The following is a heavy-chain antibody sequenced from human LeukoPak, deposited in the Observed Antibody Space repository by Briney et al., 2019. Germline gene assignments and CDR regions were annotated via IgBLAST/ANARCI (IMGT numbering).Heavy chain of an antibody. CDR1: GFTLSSYA. D-gene: IGHD6-19*01. CDR3: VKFGIAVAGTWLDI. CDR2: ISSNGGST. Sequence: PGGSLRLSCSASGFTLSSYAMHWVRQAPGKGLEYVSAISSNGGSTYYADSVKGRFTISRDNSKNTLYLQMSSLRAEDAAVYYCVKFGIAVAGTWLDIWGQGTMVTVSS. V-gene: IGHV3-64D*09. J-gene: IGHJ3*02.